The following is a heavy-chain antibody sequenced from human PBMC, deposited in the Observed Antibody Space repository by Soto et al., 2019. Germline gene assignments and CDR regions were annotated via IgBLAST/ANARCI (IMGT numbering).Heavy chain of an antibody. D-gene: IGHD4-17*01. Sequence: PSETLSLTCTVPGGSVSSGSYYWSWIRQPPGKGLEWIGYIYYSGSTNYNPSLKSRVTISVDTSKNQFSLKLSSVTAADTAVYYCARDPGDYGAFDIWGQGTMVTVSS. CDR2: IYYSGST. J-gene: IGHJ3*02. CDR1: GGSVSSGSYY. V-gene: IGHV4-61*01. CDR3: ARDPGDYGAFDI.